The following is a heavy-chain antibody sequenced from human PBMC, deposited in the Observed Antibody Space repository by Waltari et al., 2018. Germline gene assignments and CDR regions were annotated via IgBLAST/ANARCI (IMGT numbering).Heavy chain of an antibody. J-gene: IGHJ4*02. Sequence: EVQLVESGGGLVQPGGSLRPSCAASGFTFSSYWMSWVRQAPGKGLEWVANIKQDGSEKYYVDSVKGRFTISRDNAKNSLYLQMNSLRAEDTAVYYCARDLRAQYSYDLPDYWGQGTLVTVSS. CDR1: GFTFSSYW. CDR3: ARDLRAQYSYDLPDY. D-gene: IGHD5-18*01. V-gene: IGHV3-7*01. CDR2: IKQDGSEK.